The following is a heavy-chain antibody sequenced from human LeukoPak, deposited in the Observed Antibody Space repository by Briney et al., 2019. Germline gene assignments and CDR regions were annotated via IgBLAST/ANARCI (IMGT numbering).Heavy chain of an antibody. J-gene: IGHJ4*02. D-gene: IGHD5-18*01. Sequence: ASVKVSCKASGYTFTSYAMHWVRQAPGQRLEWMGWINAGNGNTKSSQKFQGRVTMTTDTSTSTAYMGLRSLRSDDTAVYYCARRYSYAFSTNDYWGQGTLVTVSS. CDR3: ARRYSYAFSTNDY. V-gene: IGHV1-3*01. CDR2: INAGNGNT. CDR1: GYTFTSYA.